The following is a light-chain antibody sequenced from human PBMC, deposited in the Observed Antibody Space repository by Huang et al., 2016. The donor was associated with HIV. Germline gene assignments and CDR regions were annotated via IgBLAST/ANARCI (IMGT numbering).Light chain of an antibody. CDR2: DAS. J-gene: IGKJ1*01. Sequence: EIVLTQSPATLSLSPGERATLSCRASQSVSSYLAWYQQKPGQAPRLLIYDASNRATGIPARCSGSVYGTDCTLTISCREPEDFAVYYCQQRSNWARTFGQGTKVEIK. V-gene: IGKV3-11*01. CDR3: QQRSNWART. CDR1: QSVSSY.